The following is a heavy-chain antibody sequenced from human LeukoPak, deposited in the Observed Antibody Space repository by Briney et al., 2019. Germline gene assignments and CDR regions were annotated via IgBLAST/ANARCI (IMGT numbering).Heavy chain of an antibody. D-gene: IGHD2-2*01. CDR2: ISWNSGGI. CDR3: AKDIMPPVHHQLRLTGFDP. Sequence: GGSLRLSCAASGFTFDDYAMHWVRQAPGKGLEWVSGISWNSGGIGYADSVKARFNISRDNAKNSLYLQMNSLRAEDTALYYCAKDIMPPVHHQLRLTGFDPWGQGTLVTVSS. CDR1: GFTFDDYA. J-gene: IGHJ5*02. V-gene: IGHV3-9*01.